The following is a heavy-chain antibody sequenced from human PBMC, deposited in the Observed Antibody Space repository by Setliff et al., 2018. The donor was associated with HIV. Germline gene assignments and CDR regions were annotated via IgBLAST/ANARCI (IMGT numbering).Heavy chain of an antibody. CDR3: ARGENSSSWYAYFDY. V-gene: IGHV4-38-2*01. CDR2: IYHSGST. CDR1: GYSISSGYY. Sequence: SETPSLTCAVSGYSISSGYYWGWIRQPPGKGLEWIGSIYHSGSTYYNPSLKSRVTISVDTSKNQFSLKLSSVTAADTAVYYCARGENSSSWYAYFDYWGQGTLVTVSS. D-gene: IGHD6-13*01. J-gene: IGHJ4*02.